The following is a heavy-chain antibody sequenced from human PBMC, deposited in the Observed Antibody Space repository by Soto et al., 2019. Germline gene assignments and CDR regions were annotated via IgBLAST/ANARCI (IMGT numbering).Heavy chain of an antibody. Sequence: QVQLQESGPGLVKPSQTLSLTCTVSGGSISSGCYYWSWIRQHPGKGLEWIGYIYYSGSTYYNPSLKSRVTISVDTSKNQFALKLSSVTAADTAVYYCARASGFGEALDYWGQGTLVTVSS. J-gene: IGHJ4*02. CDR1: GGSISSGCYY. CDR2: IYYSGST. D-gene: IGHD3-10*01. CDR3: ARASGFGEALDY. V-gene: IGHV4-31*03.